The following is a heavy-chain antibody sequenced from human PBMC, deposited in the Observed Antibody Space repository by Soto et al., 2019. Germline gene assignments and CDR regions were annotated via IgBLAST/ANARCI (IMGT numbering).Heavy chain of an antibody. CDR3: ARERREQLGLGGGWYYYYGMDG. V-gene: IGHV4-59*01. CDR1: VGSISSYS. J-gene: IGHJ6*02. CDR2: IYYSGST. D-gene: IGHD1-1*01. Sequence: SETLSLTCTVSVGSISSYSWSWIRQPPVKGLVWIGYIYYSGSTNYNPSLKSRGTISVDTSKDHFSLKLSSVTAADTAVYYCARERREQLGLGGGWYYYYGMDGWGQGSTVTVAS.